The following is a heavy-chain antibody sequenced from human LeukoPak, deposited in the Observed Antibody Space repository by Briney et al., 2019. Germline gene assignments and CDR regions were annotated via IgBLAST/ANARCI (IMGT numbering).Heavy chain of an antibody. Sequence: WSWIRQPPGKGLEWIGYIYHSGSTYYNPSLKSRVTISVDRSKNQFSLKLSSVTAADTAVYYCARQLRAGAYYYYYGMDVWGQGTTVTVSS. CDR2: IYHSGST. CDR3: ARQLRAGAYYYYYGMDV. J-gene: IGHJ6*02. D-gene: IGHD4-17*01. V-gene: IGHV4-30-2*02.